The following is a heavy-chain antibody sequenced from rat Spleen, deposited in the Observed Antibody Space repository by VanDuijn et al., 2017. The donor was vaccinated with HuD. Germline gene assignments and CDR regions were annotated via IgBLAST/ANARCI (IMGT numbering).Heavy chain of an antibody. Sequence: EVQLVESGGGLVQPGRSLKVSCAASGFTFNNYGMAWVRQAPTKGLEWVAIVSYDGYITYYRDSVKGRFTISRDNAKSTLYLQMDSLRSEDTATYYCVRQWDYWGQGVMVTVSS. CDR1: GFTFNNYG. J-gene: IGHJ2*01. V-gene: IGHV5-29*01. CDR3: VRQWDY. CDR2: VSYDGYIT.